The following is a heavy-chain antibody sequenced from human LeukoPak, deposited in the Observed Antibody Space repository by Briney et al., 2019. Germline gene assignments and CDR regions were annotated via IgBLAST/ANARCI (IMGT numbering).Heavy chain of an antibody. V-gene: IGHV4-59*13. Sequence: SETLSLTCAVSGGSISNYYWTWIRQPPGKGLEWIGYIYYSGSTNYNPSLKSRVTISVDTSKNQFSLKLSSVTAADTAVYYCARDSWLTGPNDYWGQGTLVTVSS. CDR3: ARDSWLTGPNDY. J-gene: IGHJ4*02. D-gene: IGHD6-13*01. CDR2: IYYSGST. CDR1: GGSISNYY.